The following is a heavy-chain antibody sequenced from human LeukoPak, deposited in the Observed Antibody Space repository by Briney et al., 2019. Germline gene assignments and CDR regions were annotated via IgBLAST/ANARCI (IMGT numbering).Heavy chain of an antibody. D-gene: IGHD3-22*01. V-gene: IGHV3-15*01. Sequence: GGSLRLSCAASGFTFSNAWMSWVRQAPGKGLEWVGRIKSKTDGGTTDYAAPVKGRFTISRDDSKHTPYLQMNSLKTEHPAVYYCTTVDYYDSSGYPNRDFDYWGQGTLVTVSS. J-gene: IGHJ4*02. CDR2: IKSKTDGGTT. CDR1: GFTFSNAW. CDR3: TTVDYYDSSGYPNRDFDY.